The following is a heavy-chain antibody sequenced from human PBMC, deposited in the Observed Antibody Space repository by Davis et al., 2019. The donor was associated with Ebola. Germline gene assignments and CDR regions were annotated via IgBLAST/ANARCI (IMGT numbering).Heavy chain of an antibody. D-gene: IGHD3-10*01. CDR1: GFTFTGYY. CDR2: NNPNSGGT. J-gene: IGHJ6*02. CDR3: ARGRMVQGVSTVHYYYYGMDV. Sequence: KISCAASGFTFTGYYMHWVRQAPGQGLEWMVWNNPNSGGTNYAQKFQGWVTMTRDTSISTAYMELSRLGSDDTAVYYCARGRMVQGVSTVHYYYYGMDVWGQGTTVTVSS. V-gene: IGHV1-2*04.